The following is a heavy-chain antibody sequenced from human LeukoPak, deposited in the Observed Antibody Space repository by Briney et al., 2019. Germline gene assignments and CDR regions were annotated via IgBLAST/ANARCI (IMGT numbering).Heavy chain of an antibody. Sequence: ASVKVSCKASGYTFTGYYMHWVRQAPGQGLEWMGWINPNSGGTNYAQKFQGRVTVTRDTSISTAYMELNRLRSDDTAVYFCARAPPGPRYGVIIGYFHQWGQGTLVTVSS. V-gene: IGHV1-2*02. J-gene: IGHJ1*01. CDR1: GYTFTGYY. D-gene: IGHD5-18*01. CDR3: ARAPPGPRYGVIIGYFHQ. CDR2: INPNSGGT.